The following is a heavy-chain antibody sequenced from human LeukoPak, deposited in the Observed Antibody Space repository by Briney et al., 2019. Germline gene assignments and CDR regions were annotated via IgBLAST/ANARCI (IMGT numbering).Heavy chain of an antibody. CDR3: ARVRCLSQDYLDL. J-gene: IGHJ4*02. Sequence: GESLKISCKAIEYTFSSYWIGWVRQRPGKGPEWMGIIFPCDSDPRYSPSFQGQVTISADKSISTTFLQWSSLRASDSAMYYCARVRCLSQDYLDLWGQGTLVTASS. D-gene: IGHD5/OR15-5a*01. V-gene: IGHV5-51*01. CDR2: IFPCDSDP. CDR1: EYTFSSYW.